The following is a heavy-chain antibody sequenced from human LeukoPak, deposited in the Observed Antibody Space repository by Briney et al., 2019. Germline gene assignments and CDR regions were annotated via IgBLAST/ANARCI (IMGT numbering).Heavy chain of an antibody. D-gene: IGHD5-18*01. Sequence: GRSLRLSCAASGFTFSSYAMHWVRQAPGKGLEWVAVVSYDGSIKYYADSVKGRFTISRDNSKNTLYLQMNSLRVEDTALYYCAKDIGRVDTASTYMDVWGKGTTVTISS. CDR2: VSYDGSIK. CDR1: GFTFSSYA. J-gene: IGHJ6*03. V-gene: IGHV3-30*04. CDR3: AKDIGRVDTASTYMDV.